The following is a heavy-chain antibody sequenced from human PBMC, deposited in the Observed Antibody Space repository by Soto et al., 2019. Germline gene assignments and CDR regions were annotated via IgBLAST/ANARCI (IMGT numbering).Heavy chain of an antibody. Sequence: ASVKVSCKASCYTFTSYGISWVRQAPGQGLEWMGWISAYNGNTNDAQKLQGRVTMTTDTSTSTAYMELRSLRSDDTAVYYCARLTYDSSGYPPMIDYWGQGTLVTVSS. CDR3: ARLTYDSSGYPPMIDY. V-gene: IGHV1-18*01. CDR1: CYTFTSYG. CDR2: ISAYNGNT. D-gene: IGHD3-22*01. J-gene: IGHJ4*02.